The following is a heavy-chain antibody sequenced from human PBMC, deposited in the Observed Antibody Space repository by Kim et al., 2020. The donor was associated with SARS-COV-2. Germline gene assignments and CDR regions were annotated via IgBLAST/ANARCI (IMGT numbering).Heavy chain of an antibody. CDR2: IYYSGST. V-gene: IGHV4-59*01. CDR1: GGSISSYY. CDR3: ARESYDFWSGYYAMGGYMDV. Sequence: SETLSLTCTVSGGSISSYYWSWIRQPPGKGLEWIGYIYYSGSTNYNPSLKSRVTISVDTSKNQFSLKLSSVTAADTAVYYCARESYDFWSGYYAMGGYMDVWGKGTTVTVSS. J-gene: IGHJ6*03. D-gene: IGHD3-3*01.